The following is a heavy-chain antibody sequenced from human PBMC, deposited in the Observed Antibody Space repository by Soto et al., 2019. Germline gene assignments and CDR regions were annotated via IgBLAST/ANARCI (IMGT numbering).Heavy chain of an antibody. Sequence: GSLRLSCAASGFTFSSYGMHWVRQAPGKGLEWVAVIWYDGSNKYYADSVKGRFTISRDNSKNTPYLQMNSLRAEDTAVYYCARETYSSSWYAVKYGMDVWGQGTTVTVSS. CDR2: IWYDGSNK. CDR1: GFTFSSYG. CDR3: ARETYSSSWYAVKYGMDV. J-gene: IGHJ6*02. D-gene: IGHD6-13*01. V-gene: IGHV3-33*01.